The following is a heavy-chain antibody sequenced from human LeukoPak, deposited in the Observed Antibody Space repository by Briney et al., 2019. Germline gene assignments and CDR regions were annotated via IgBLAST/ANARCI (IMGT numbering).Heavy chain of an antibody. CDR1: GYSISSGYY. CDR2: IYYSGRT. CDR3: ARGGYSGYQPYNWFDP. J-gene: IGHJ5*02. Sequence: SETLSLTCTVSGYSISSGYYWGWIRQPPGKGLEWIGYIYYSGRTNYNPSLKSRVTISVDTSKNQFSLKLSSVTAADTAVYYCARGGYSGYQPYNWFDPWGQGTLVTVSS. V-gene: IGHV4-61*01. D-gene: IGHD5-12*01.